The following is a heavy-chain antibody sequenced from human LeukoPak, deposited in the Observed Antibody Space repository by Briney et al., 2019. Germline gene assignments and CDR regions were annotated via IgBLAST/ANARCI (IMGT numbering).Heavy chain of an antibody. D-gene: IGHD5-12*01. CDR2: VYRVAP. CDR3: VRGNTGYGNFDQ. J-gene: IGHJ4*02. V-gene: IGHV3-74*01. Sequence: GGSLSLSCVTSGFTFSSYWLHWVRQGPGKGLVWVSRVYRVAPNYAASVKGRFTISRDNAQNTLYLQMNSLRAEDTAVYYCVRGNTGYGNFDQWGQGTLVTVSS. CDR1: GFTFSSYW.